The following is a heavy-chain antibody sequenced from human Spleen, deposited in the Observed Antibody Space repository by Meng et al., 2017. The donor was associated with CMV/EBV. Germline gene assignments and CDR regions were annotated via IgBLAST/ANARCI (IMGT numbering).Heavy chain of an antibody. V-gene: IGHV3-30*02. D-gene: IGHD1-1*01. J-gene: IGHJ4*02. CDR3: AKDVFKWNDGNEWSYFDY. Sequence: GESLKISCAASGFTFRNYGLTWVRQAPGKGLEWVAFIRFDGSHTWYADSVKGRFTISRDNSKDTMYLQMSSLRIEDTAVYYCAKDVFKWNDGNEWSYFDYWGQGTLVTVSS. CDR2: IRFDGSHT. CDR1: GFTFRNYG.